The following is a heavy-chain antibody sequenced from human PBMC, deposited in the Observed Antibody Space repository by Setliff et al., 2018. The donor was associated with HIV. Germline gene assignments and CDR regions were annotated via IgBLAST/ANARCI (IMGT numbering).Heavy chain of an antibody. V-gene: IGHV1-8*02. Sequence: GASVKVSCKTSDYTFTNYGIYWVRQATGQGLEWMGWMNPNSGNTGYAQKFQGRVTMTRDTSISTAYMELNNLKFEDTAVYYCARARRDSYDRGRRSHYYIDVWGKGTTVTVS. D-gene: IGHD3-22*01. CDR2: MNPNSGNT. CDR1: DYTFTNYG. CDR3: ARARRDSYDRGRRSHYYIDV. J-gene: IGHJ6*03.